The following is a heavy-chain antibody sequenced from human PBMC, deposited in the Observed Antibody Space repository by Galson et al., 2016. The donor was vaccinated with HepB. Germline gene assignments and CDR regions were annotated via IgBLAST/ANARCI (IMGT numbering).Heavy chain of an antibody. Sequence: SLXXXCAASGXXVSXXXITXXXQAXXKGLEXVSXIYSGGSTYFAHSVKGRFTISRDSSKNTVYLQMNSLTAEDTAIYYCARXRHCSGGSCSGLWGXGTLVXXSS. V-gene: IGHV3-53*01. J-gene: IGHJ2*01. CDR3: ARXRHCSGGSCSGL. CDR1: GXXVSXXX. D-gene: IGHD2-15*01. CDR2: IYSGGST.